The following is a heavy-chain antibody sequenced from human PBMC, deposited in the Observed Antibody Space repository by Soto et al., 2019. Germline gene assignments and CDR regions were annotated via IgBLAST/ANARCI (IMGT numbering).Heavy chain of an antibody. J-gene: IGHJ6*02. CDR1: GGSISSGDYY. CDR2: IYYSGST. V-gene: IGHV4-30-4*01. CDR3: AREHVSSPDCGMDV. D-gene: IGHD2-21*01. Sequence: SETLSLTCTVSGGSISSGDYYWSWIRQPPGKGLEWIGYIYYSGSTYYNPSLKSRVTISVDTSKNQFSLKLSSVTAADTAVYYCAREHVSSPDCGMDVWGQGTTVTVSS.